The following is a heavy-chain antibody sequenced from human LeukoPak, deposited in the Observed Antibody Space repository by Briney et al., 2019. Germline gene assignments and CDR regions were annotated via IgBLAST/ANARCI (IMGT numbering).Heavy chain of an antibody. V-gene: IGHV5-51*01. D-gene: IGHD5-24*01. CDR3: ARPQIVAPDVDLAADDNFDI. Sequence: GESLKISCKGSGYSFTSYWIGWVRQLPGKGLEWMGIIYPGDSDTRYSPSFQGQVTFSADKSISTAYLQWSSLKASDTAMYYCARPQIVAPDVDLAADDNFDIWGQGTLVIVSS. J-gene: IGHJ3*02. CDR1: GYSFTSYW. CDR2: IYPGDSDT.